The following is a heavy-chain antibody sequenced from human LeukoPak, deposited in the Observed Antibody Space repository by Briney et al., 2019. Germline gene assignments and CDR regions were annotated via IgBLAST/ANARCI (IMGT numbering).Heavy chain of an antibody. J-gene: IGHJ4*02. CDR1: GFIFSSYA. CDR2: ISYDGGNE. Sequence: GGSLRPSCAASGFIFSSYAMHWVRQAPGKGLEWVGVISYDGGNENNADSVKGRFTISRDNSKNTLYLQMNSLRAEDTAVYYCARVEYYYDSSGYYYYFDYWGQGTLVTVSS. D-gene: IGHD3-22*01. V-gene: IGHV3-30-3*01. CDR3: ARVEYYYDSSGYYYYFDY.